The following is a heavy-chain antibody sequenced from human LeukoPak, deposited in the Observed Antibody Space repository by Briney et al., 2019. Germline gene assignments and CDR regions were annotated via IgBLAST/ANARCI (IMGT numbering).Heavy chain of an antibody. Sequence: ASETPSLTCAVYGGSFSGYYWSWIRQPPGKGLEWIGEINHSGSTNYNPSLKSRVTISVDTSKNQFSLKLSSVTAADTAVYYCARGRRDGYRAFDYWGQGTLVTVSS. J-gene: IGHJ4*02. D-gene: IGHD5-24*01. V-gene: IGHV4-34*01. CDR3: ARGRRDGYRAFDY. CDR1: GGSFSGYY. CDR2: INHSGST.